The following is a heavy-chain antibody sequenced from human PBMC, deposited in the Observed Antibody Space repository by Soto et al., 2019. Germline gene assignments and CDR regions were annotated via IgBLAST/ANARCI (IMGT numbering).Heavy chain of an antibody. CDR2: INPSTGAT. Sequence: QVQLVQSGAEVKKPGASVKVSCKASGFTLLNDYIHWVRQAPRQGLEWMGMINPSTGATRYSQQFRGRVTVTWDTSTSTAYMELSSLRSEDTALYYCSSLKLMYGDYYGRDVWGQGTTVIVSS. V-gene: IGHV1-46*01. D-gene: IGHD4-17*01. CDR1: GFTLLNDY. J-gene: IGHJ6*02. CDR3: SSLKLMYGDYYGRDV.